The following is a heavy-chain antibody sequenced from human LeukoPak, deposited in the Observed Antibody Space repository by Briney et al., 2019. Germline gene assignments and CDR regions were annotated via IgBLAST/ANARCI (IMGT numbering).Heavy chain of an antibody. CDR1: GFTFSDYY. J-gene: IGHJ4*02. CDR3: ARDYYDILTGYYTSLSHFDY. D-gene: IGHD3-9*01. Sequence: GGSLRLSCAASGFTFSDYYMSWIRQAPGKGLEWVSYISSSGSTIYYADSVKGRFTISRDNAKNSLYLQMNSLRAEDTAVYYCARDYYDILTGYYTSLSHFDYWGQGTLVTVSS. CDR2: ISSSGSTI. V-gene: IGHV3-11*04.